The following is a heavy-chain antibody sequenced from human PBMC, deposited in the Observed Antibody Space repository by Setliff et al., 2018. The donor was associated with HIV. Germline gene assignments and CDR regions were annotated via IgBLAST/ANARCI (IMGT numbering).Heavy chain of an antibody. CDR2: VFYNGDT. CDR1: GGSIRSYY. CDR3: ARHGAFYYYYYMDV. V-gene: IGHV4-59*08. Sequence: KPSETLSLTCTVSGGSIRSYYWSWIRQSPGKGLEWIGYVFYNGDTAYNPSLKSRLTISVDTSKSQFSLNLSSVTAADTAVYYCARHGAFYYYYYMDVWGKGTTVTVSS. J-gene: IGHJ6*03.